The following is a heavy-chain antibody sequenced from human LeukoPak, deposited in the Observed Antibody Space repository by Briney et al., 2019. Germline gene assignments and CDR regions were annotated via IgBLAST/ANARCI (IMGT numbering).Heavy chain of an antibody. V-gene: IGHV1-2*02. Sequence: ASVKVSCKASGYTFTGHYMHWLRQAPAQGLEWMGWTNPNSGGTNYAQKFQGRVTMTRDTSISTAYMELSRLRSDDTAVYYCAREGVGNYYDSSGYYYVYFQHWGQGTLVTVSS. D-gene: IGHD3-22*01. CDR3: AREGVGNYYDSSGYYYVYFQH. CDR2: TNPNSGGT. CDR1: GYTFTGHY. J-gene: IGHJ1*01.